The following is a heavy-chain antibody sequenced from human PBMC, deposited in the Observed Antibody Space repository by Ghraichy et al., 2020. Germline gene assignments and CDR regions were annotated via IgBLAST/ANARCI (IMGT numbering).Heavy chain of an antibody. CDR2: IKKDESEK. V-gene: IGHV3-7*03. Sequence: GGSLRLSCEASGFTFRTSWMSWVRQAPGKGLEWVANIKKDESEKHYVDSVKGRLTISRDNAQNSLYLQMNNVRVEDTAVYYCARAFDDGGDTYPEVFDYWGQGILVTVSS. CDR3: ARAFDDGGDTYPEVFDY. CDR1: GFTFRTSW. J-gene: IGHJ4*02. D-gene: IGHD4-17*01.